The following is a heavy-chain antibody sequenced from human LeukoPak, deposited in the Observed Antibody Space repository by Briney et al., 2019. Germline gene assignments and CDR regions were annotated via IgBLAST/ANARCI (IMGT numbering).Heavy chain of an antibody. V-gene: IGHV4-39*07. Sequence: PSETLSLTCTVSGGSISTSNYYWGWIRQPPGKGLEWIGNIFYSGSTYYGPSLKSRLTISLDTSRNQFSLKLSSVTAADTAVYYCARSRLGYDSSGYYYYSIYYFDYWGQGTLVTVSS. J-gene: IGHJ4*02. D-gene: IGHD3-22*01. CDR1: GGSISTSNYY. CDR2: IFYSGST. CDR3: ARSRLGYDSSGYYYYSIYYFDY.